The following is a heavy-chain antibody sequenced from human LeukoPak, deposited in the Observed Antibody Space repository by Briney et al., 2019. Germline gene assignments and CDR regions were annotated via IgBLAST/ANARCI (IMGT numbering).Heavy chain of an antibody. D-gene: IGHD3-9*01. V-gene: IGHV3-30*18. CDR2: ISNDGNTK. Sequence: GGSLRLSCAASGFTFSNYGFHWVRQAPGKGLEWVALISNDGNTKYYADSLKGRFTISRDNSKNSLYLQMNSLRVEDTAVYYCAKDRYYEIRGWFDPWGQGTLVTVSS. CDR1: GFTFSNYG. J-gene: IGHJ5*02. CDR3: AKDRYYEIRGWFDP.